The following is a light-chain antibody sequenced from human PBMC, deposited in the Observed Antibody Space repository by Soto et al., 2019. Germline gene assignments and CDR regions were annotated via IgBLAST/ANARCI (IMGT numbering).Light chain of an antibody. Sequence: QSALTQPASVSGSPGQSITISCTGTSSDVGSYNLVSWYQQHPGKAPKLMIYEGSKRPSGVSNRFSGYKSGNTASLTISGLQAEYEADYYCCSYAGSSTAVVFGGGTKLTVL. V-gene: IGLV2-23*01. CDR3: CSYAGSSTAVV. CDR1: SSDVGSYNL. J-gene: IGLJ2*01. CDR2: EGS.